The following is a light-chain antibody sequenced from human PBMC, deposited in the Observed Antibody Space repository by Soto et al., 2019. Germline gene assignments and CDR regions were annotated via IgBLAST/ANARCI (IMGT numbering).Light chain of an antibody. J-gene: IGKJ5*01. CDR2: AAS. Sequence: DIQMTQSPSTLSASVGDRVTITCRASQSISSWLAWYQQKPGKAPKLLIYAASTLHTGVPSRFSGSGSGTEFTLTISSLQPEDFATYYCQQLNSYLITFGQGTRLEIK. CDR1: QSISSW. V-gene: IGKV1-5*01. CDR3: QQLNSYLIT.